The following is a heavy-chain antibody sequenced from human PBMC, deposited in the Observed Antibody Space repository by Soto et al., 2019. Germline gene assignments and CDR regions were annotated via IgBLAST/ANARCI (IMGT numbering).Heavy chain of an antibody. Sequence: SETRSLTCTVSGGSVSSGSYYWSWIRQPPGKGLEWIGSIYYSGSTYYNPSLKSRVTISVDTSKNQFSLKLSSVTAAGTAVYYCARQDSRVLDPWGQGTLVTVSS. D-gene: IGHD3-3*01. CDR3: ARQDSRVLDP. CDR2: IYYSGST. CDR1: GGSVSSGSYY. J-gene: IGHJ5*02. V-gene: IGHV4-39*01.